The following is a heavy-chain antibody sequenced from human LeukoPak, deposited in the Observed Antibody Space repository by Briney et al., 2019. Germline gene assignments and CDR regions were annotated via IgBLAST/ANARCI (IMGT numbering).Heavy chain of an antibody. CDR1: GYTFTSYC. CDR2: SNPSGGST. J-gene: IGHJ3*02. Sequence: ASVKVSCKASGYTFTSYCMHWVRQAPGQGLEWMGISNPSGGSTTYAQKFQGRVTMTRDTSTSTLNMELSSLRSEDTAVYYCARGLWHLDHQILDIWDQGTMVTVSP. D-gene: IGHD1-1*01. CDR3: ARGLWHLDHQILDI. V-gene: IGHV1-46*01.